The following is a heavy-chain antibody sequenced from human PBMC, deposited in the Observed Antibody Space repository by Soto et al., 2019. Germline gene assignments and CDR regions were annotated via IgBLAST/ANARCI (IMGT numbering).Heavy chain of an antibody. J-gene: IGHJ4*02. D-gene: IGHD2-21*02. Sequence: GGSLRLSCAASGFTFSTYAMNWVRQAPGKGLEWVSVISGSSGNTYYADSVAGRFTISKDNSKNTLYLQMNSLRAEDTAVYYCAKAFCDSDTCSRGHFDSWGQGTLVTVSS. V-gene: IGHV3-23*01. CDR3: AKAFCDSDTCSRGHFDS. CDR2: ISGSSGNT. CDR1: GFTFSTYA.